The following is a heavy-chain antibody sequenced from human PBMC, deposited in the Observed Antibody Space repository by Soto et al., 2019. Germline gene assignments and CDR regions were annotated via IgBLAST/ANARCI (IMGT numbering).Heavy chain of an antibody. CDR1: GFTFTTYS. J-gene: IGHJ4*02. CDR2: ISNSISTI. V-gene: IGHV3-21*01. CDR3: ARDMAVAGTKGFDY. D-gene: IGHD6-19*01. Sequence: GWSLRLSCAASGFTFTTYSMNWVRQAPGKGLEWVSSISNSISTIYYADSVKGRFTISRDNAKNSLYLQMNSLRAEDTAVYYCARDMAVAGTKGFDYWGQGTLVTVSS.